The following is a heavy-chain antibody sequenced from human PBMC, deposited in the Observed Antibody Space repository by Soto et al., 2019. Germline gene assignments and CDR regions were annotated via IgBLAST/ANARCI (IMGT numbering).Heavy chain of an antibody. D-gene: IGHD3-10*01. CDR3: AKDGAWELLPAFGMDV. Sequence: QVQLVESGGGVVQPGRSLRLSCAASGFSFSSYGMHWVRQAPGKGLEWVAGLSFDGITKHYADSVKGQFTISRDNSKNTMYLHMNSLRLEDTAIYYCAKDGAWELLPAFGMDVWGQGTTVTVSS. CDR2: LSFDGITK. J-gene: IGHJ6*01. V-gene: IGHV3-30*18. CDR1: GFSFSSYG.